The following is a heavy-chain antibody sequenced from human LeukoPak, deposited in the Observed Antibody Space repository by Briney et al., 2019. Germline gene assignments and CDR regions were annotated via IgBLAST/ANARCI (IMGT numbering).Heavy chain of an antibody. Sequence: SETLSLTCAVYGGSFSGYYWNWIRQPPGEGLEWIGEINHSGSTYYNPSLKSRVTISVDRSKNQFSLKLSSVTAADTAVYYCARATVDYDFWSGYPDAFDIWGQGTMVTVSS. D-gene: IGHD3-3*01. CDR3: ARATVDYDFWSGYPDAFDI. CDR1: GGSFSGYY. CDR2: INHSGST. J-gene: IGHJ3*02. V-gene: IGHV4-34*01.